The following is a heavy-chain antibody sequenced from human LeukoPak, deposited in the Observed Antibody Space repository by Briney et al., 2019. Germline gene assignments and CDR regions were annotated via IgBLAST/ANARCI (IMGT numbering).Heavy chain of an antibody. CDR3: AKGKLDYSNIRYFDY. CDR2: ISGSGGST. V-gene: IGHV3-23*01. CDR1: GFTFSSYA. Sequence: GGSLRLSCAASGFTFSSYAMSWVRQAPGKGLEWVSAISGSGGSTYYADSVKGRFTISRDNSKNTLYLQMNSLRTEDTAVYYCAKGKLDYSNIRYFDYWGQGTLVTVSS. J-gene: IGHJ4*02. D-gene: IGHD4-11*01.